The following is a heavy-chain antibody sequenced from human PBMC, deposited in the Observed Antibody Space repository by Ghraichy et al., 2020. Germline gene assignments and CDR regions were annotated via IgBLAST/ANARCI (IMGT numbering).Heavy chain of an antibody. D-gene: IGHD5-18*01. J-gene: IGHJ6*03. V-gene: IGHV3-30*18. Sequence: GESLNISCAASGFTFSSYGMHWVRQAPGKGLEWVAVILYDGSNKYYADSVKGRFTISRDNSKNTLYLQMNSMRDEDTAVYYCAKDTAMAYYYYYMDVWGKGTTVTVSS. CDR2: ILYDGSNK. CDR3: AKDTAMAYYYYYMDV. CDR1: GFTFSSYG.